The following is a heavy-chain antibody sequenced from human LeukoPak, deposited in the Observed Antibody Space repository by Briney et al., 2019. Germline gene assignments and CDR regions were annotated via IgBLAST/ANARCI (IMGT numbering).Heavy chain of an antibody. Sequence: GGSLRLSCAASGFNFSSYWMSWVRQAPGKGLEWVANIKQDGSEEYYVGSVKGRLTISRDNAKNSLYLQMNSLRAEDTAVYYCARGRYYSDTSGPYYFDSWGQGTLVTVSS. D-gene: IGHD3-22*01. J-gene: IGHJ4*02. CDR3: ARGRYYSDTSGPYYFDS. CDR2: IKQDGSEE. V-gene: IGHV3-7*04. CDR1: GFNFSSYW.